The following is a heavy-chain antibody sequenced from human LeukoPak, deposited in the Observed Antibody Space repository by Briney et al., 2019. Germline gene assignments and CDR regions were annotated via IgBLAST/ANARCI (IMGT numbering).Heavy chain of an antibody. CDR3: ARMRGGGIRYHYYMDV. D-gene: IGHD2-15*01. CDR2: TNPSGST. V-gene: IGHV4-34*01. Sequence: SETLSLTCAVFGGSFSDYYWSWIRQPPGKGLEWIGETNPSGSTNYNPSLKSRVTISIDTSTNQFSLRLSSVTAADTAVYYCARMRGGGIRYHYYMDVWGKGTTVIVSS. CDR1: GGSFSDYY. J-gene: IGHJ6*03.